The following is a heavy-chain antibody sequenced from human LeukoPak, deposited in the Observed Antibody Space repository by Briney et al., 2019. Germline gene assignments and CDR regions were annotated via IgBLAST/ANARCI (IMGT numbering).Heavy chain of an antibody. Sequence: PGGSLRLSCAASGFTFSSYEMNWVRQAPGKGLEWLSYITSGGSTIYYADSVKGRFTISRDNAKNSLYLQMNSLRAGDTAVYYCARSSYSDYWGRGTLVAVSS. CDR1: GFTFSSYE. CDR3: ARSSYSDY. CDR2: ITSGGSTI. D-gene: IGHD1-26*01. J-gene: IGHJ4*02. V-gene: IGHV3-48*03.